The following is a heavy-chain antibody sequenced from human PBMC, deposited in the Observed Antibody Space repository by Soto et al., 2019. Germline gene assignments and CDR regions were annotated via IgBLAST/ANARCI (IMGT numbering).Heavy chain of an antibody. CDR2: IHHSGSF. Sequence: QVQLQESGPGLVNPSGTLSLTCAVSGGSITSNWWSWVRQPPGKGLEWIGEIHHSGSFHYNPSLRCRVTISIDKAKNQLSLRLTSVTAADTAVPYCVRNDWDRFDPWGQGTLVTVSS. D-gene: IGHD3-9*01. CDR1: GGSITSNW. J-gene: IGHJ5*02. CDR3: VRNDWDRFDP. V-gene: IGHV4-4*02.